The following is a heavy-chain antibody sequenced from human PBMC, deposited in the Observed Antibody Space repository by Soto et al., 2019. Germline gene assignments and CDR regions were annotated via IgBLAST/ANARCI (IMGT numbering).Heavy chain of an antibody. CDR2: INRKIDGETT. J-gene: IGHJ4*02. CDR1: EYTFSDAW. Sequence: LSFLVFEYTFSDAWMIWVRQAPGKGLEWVARINRKIDGETTDYAAPVEGRFTIARDDSKNTLYLQMSSLKIEDTAVYFCTADHWSWGQGTLVTVSS. V-gene: IGHV3-15*01. D-gene: IGHD3-3*01. CDR3: TADHWS.